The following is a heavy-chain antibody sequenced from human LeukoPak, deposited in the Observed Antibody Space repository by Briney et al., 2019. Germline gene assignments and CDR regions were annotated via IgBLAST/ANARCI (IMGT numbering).Heavy chain of an antibody. V-gene: IGHV4-4*07. CDR1: GGSISSYY. Sequence: PSETLSLACTGSGGSISSYYWSWIRQPAGKGLEWIGRIYTSGSTNYNPSLKSRVTMSVDTSKNQFSLKLSSVTAADTAVYYCARDFDFWSGYYQLGAFDIWGQGTMVTVSS. CDR2: IYTSGST. D-gene: IGHD3-3*01. J-gene: IGHJ3*02. CDR3: ARDFDFWSGYYQLGAFDI.